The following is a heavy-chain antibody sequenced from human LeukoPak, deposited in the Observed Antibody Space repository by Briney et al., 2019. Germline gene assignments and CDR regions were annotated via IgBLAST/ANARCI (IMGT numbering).Heavy chain of an antibody. J-gene: IGHJ4*02. V-gene: IGHV4-4*07. D-gene: IGHD6-25*01. CDR2: IYATGST. CDR3: ARSGPGEQGGFDFDF. CDR1: GGSISTYY. Sequence: PSETLSLTCSVSGGSISTYYWSWMRQPAGKGLEWIGRIYATGSTTYNPTSYNPSLQSRATMSADASKNQFSLKLTSVTAADTAIYYCARSGPGEQGGFDFDFWGQGTLVTVSS.